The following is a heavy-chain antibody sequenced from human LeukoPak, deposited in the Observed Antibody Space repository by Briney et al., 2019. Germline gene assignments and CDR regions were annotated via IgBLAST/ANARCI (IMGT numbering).Heavy chain of an antibody. V-gene: IGHV3-7*01. Sequence: PGGSLRLSCVVSGFTFNRRWMNWVRQAPGKGLEWVAHINPDGRDTYYVDSVKGRFTISRDNAQNSMCLQMNSLRVEDTAVYYCTSWGDTTAEYFQRWGQGTLVTVSS. CDR3: TSWGDTTAEYFQR. J-gene: IGHJ1*01. CDR1: GFTFNRRW. D-gene: IGHD2-21*02. CDR2: INPDGRDT.